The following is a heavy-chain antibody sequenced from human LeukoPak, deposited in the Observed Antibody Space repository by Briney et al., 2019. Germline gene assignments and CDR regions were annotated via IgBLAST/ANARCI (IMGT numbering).Heavy chain of an antibody. CDR1: GYTFTAYY. V-gene: IGHV1-2*02. Sequence: EASVKVSCKASGYTFTAYYIHWVRQAPGQGLEWMGWFNPNSGGTNYAQEFQGRVTMTRDTSISTAYMELSRLRSDDTAVYYCAREYYCDNSGYCGVGDYWGQGTLVTVSS. CDR3: AREYYCDNSGYCGVGDY. CDR2: FNPNSGGT. J-gene: IGHJ4*02. D-gene: IGHD3-22*01.